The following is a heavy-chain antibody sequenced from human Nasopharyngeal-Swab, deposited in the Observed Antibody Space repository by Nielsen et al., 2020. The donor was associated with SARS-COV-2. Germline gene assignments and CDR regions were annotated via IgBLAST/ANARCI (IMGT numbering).Heavy chain of an antibody. V-gene: IGHV3-74*03. D-gene: IGHD1-26*01. Sequence: GSLRLSCAASGFTFSNYWMHWVRQAPGKGLVWVARINMYGTTTTHADSVKGRFTIARDNFKNTLYLQMNSLRAEDTALYYCAKKFVSGRPSALDIWGQGTMVTVSS. J-gene: IGHJ3*02. CDR3: AKKFVSGRPSALDI. CDR1: GFTFSNYW. CDR2: INMYGTTT.